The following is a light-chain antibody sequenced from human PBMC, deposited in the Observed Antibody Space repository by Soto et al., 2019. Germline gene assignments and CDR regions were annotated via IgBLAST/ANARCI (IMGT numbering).Light chain of an antibody. CDR3: KQYAHTPLT. V-gene: IGKV3-20*01. Sequence: EIFLTQSPRTLTLSPGESATLSCRASQNIDKNYLAWFQHKPGQAPSLLIYDASMRATGVPDRFSGSGSGTDFTLTVSRLESEDFAVFYCKQYAHTPLTFGGGTKVDIK. CDR1: QNIDKNY. CDR2: DAS. J-gene: IGKJ4*01.